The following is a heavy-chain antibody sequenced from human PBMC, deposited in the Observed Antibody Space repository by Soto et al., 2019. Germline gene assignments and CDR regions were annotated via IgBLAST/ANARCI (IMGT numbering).Heavy chain of an antibody. Sequence: QVQLQESGPGLVKPSQTLSLTCTVSGGSISSGDYYWSWIRQPPGKGLEWLGYIYYSGSTYYNPSLKSRGTLSVDTAKNQFSLKLSSVTAADTAVYYCARGLDGDPTGYWGQGTLVAVSS. CDR2: IYYSGST. J-gene: IGHJ4*02. CDR1: GGSISSGDYY. V-gene: IGHV4-30-4*01. D-gene: IGHD4-17*01. CDR3: ARGLDGDPTGY.